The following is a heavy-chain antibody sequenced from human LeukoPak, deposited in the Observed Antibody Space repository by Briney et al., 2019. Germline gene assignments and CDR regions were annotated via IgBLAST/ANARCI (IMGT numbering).Heavy chain of an antibody. D-gene: IGHD1-26*01. CDR3: ARCPATDWFFDL. V-gene: IGHV3-30-3*01. CDR1: GFTFSSYA. CDR2: ISYDGSNK. J-gene: IGHJ2*01. Sequence: GGSLRLSCAASGFTFSSYAMHWVRQAPGKGLEWVAVISYDGSNKYYADSVKGRFTISRDNSKNTLYLQMNSLRAEDTAVYYCARCPATDWFFDLWGRGTLVTVSS.